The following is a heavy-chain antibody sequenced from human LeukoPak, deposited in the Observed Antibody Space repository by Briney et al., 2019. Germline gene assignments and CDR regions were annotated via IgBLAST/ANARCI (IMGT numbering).Heavy chain of an antibody. J-gene: IGHJ5*02. CDR3: AREDSYAVVRWFDP. D-gene: IGHD5-18*01. V-gene: IGHV4-30-4*01. CDR1: GGSISSGDYY. Sequence: SQTLSLTCTVSGGSISSGDYYWRWIRQPPGKGLEWIVYIYYSGSTYYNPSLKSRVTISVDTSKNQFSLKLSSVTAADTAVYYCAREDSYAVVRWFDPWGQGTLVTVSS. CDR2: IYYSGST.